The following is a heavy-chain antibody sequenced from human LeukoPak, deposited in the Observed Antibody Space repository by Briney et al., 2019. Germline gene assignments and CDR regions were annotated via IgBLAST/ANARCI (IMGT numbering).Heavy chain of an antibody. V-gene: IGHV4-59*01. D-gene: IGHD3-16*01. CDR1: GGSISSYY. J-gene: IGHJ2*01. CDR3: ARSFYGYFDL. Sequence: SETLSLTCTVSGGSISSYYWSWIQQPPGKGLEWIGYIYYSGSTNYNPSLKSRVTISVGTPKNQFSLKLSSVTAADTAVYYCARSFYGYFDLWGRGTLVTVSS. CDR2: IYYSGST.